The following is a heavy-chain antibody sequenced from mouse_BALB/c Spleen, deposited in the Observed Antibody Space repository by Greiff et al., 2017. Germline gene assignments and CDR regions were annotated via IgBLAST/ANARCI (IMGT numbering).Heavy chain of an antibody. CDR3: ARQPLYGNWFAY. V-gene: IGHV5-12-1*01. J-gene: IGHJ3*01. CDR2: ISSGGGST. CDR1: GFAFSSYD. D-gene: IGHD2-1*01. Sequence: EVMLVESGGGLVKPGGSLKLSCAASGFAFSSYDMSWVRQTPEKRLEWVAYISSGGGSTYYPDTVKGRFTISRDNAKNTLYLQMSSLKSEDTAMYYCARQPLYGNWFAYWGQGTLVTVSA.